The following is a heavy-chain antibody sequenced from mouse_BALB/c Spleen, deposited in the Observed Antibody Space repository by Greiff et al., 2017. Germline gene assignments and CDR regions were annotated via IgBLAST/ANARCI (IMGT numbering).Heavy chain of an antibody. J-gene: IGHJ4*01. CDR1: GFSFSDYG. CDR2: ISNLAYSI. D-gene: IGHD2-1*01. V-gene: IGHV5-15*02. Sequence: DVMLVESGGGLVQPGGSRKLSCAASGFSFSDYGMTWVRQAPGKGPEWVAFISNLAYSIYYADTVTGRFTISRENAKNTLYLEMCSLRSEDTAMYYCARDSRNYDAMDYWGQGTSVTVSS. CDR3: ARDSRNYDAMDY.